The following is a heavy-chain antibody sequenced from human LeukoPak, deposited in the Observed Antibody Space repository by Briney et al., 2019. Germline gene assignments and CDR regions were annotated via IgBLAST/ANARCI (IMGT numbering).Heavy chain of an antibody. CDR2: ISDSGGST. V-gene: IGHV3-23*01. CDR3: AKANRITMIVPLDY. D-gene: IGHD3-22*01. CDR1: GFTFSSYA. Sequence: GGSLRLPCAASGFTFSSYAMTWVRQAPGKGLEWVSSISDSGGSTSYADSVKGRFTMSRDNSKNTLYLQMNSLRAEDTAVYFCAKANRITMIVPLDYWGQGTLVTVSS. J-gene: IGHJ4*02.